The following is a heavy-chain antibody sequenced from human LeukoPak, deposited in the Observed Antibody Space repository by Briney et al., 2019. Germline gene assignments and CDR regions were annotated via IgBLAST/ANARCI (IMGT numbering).Heavy chain of an antibody. J-gene: IGHJ4*02. CDR3: ARGMGRFCTSSSCYLSFVY. V-gene: IGHV4-38-2*02. CDR2: IQNGGDS. D-gene: IGHD2-2*01. Sequence: SETLSLTCNVSGSSISNGFFWAWIRQSPGKGLEWIGSIQNGGDSYYNPSLKSRTTMSVDTSKNQFSLKLTSVTAADTAVFYCARGMGRFCTSSSCYLSFVYWGQGTLVTLSS. CDR1: GSSISNGFF.